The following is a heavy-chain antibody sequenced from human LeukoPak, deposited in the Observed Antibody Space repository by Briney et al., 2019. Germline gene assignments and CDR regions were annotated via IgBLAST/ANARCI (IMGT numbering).Heavy chain of an antibody. V-gene: IGHV5-51*01. Sequence: GESLKISCTFSGDSAAFKWIAWVRQMPGRGLEWMGIIYSGDSDTRYSPSFQGQVSISVDKSIYTAYLQWNSLKASDTAIYYCAGREGFSDTRNWFYPWGQGTLVTVSS. CDR2: IYSGDSDT. CDR3: AGREGFSDTRNWFYP. CDR1: GDSAAFKW. J-gene: IGHJ5*02. D-gene: IGHD3-3*02.